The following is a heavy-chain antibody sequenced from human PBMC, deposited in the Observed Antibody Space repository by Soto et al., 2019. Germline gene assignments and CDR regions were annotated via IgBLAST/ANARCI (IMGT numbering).Heavy chain of an antibody. CDR3: AREVPHDYGDYVGTFDI. D-gene: IGHD4-17*01. J-gene: IGHJ3*02. Sequence: QVQLVQSGAEVKKPGSSVKVSCKASGGTLSSYSISWVRQAPGQGLEWMGRIIPILDVPNYVQKFQGRVKLTADKSTNTAYMEVSSLRSEDTAVYYCAREVPHDYGDYVGTFDIWGQGTMVTVSS. V-gene: IGHV1-69*08. CDR1: GGTLSSYS. CDR2: IIPILDVP.